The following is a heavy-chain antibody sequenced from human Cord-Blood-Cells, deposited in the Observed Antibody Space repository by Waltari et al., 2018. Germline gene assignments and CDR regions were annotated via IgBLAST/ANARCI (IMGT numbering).Heavy chain of an antibody. J-gene: IGHJ4*02. CDR2: ISHSGST. V-gene: IGHV4-34*01. CDR3: ARATGIGITIFGVVIKPPGYFDY. CDR1: GGSFSGYY. D-gene: IGHD3-3*01. Sequence: QVQLQQWGAGLLQPSETLSLTCAVYGGSFSGYYWTWIRQPPGKGLEWIGEISHSGSTNYNPSLKSRVTISVDTSKNQFSLKLSSVTAADTAVYYCARATGIGITIFGVVIKPPGYFDYWGQGTLVTVSS.